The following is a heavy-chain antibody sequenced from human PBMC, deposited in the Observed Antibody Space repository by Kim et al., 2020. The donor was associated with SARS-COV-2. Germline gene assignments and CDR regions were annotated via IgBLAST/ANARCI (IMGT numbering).Heavy chain of an antibody. CDR3: VKPYYYDIRVHWFDP. CDR1: GFTFSSYW. J-gene: IGHJ5*02. CDR2: IKQDGSAK. D-gene: IGHD3-22*01. V-gene: IGHV3-7*03. Sequence: GGSLRLSCATSGFTFSSYWMSWVRQAPGKGLEWVANIKQDGSAKYYVDSVKGRFTISRDNSKNSLYLQMNSLRADDTAVYYCVKPYYYDIRVHWFDPWR.